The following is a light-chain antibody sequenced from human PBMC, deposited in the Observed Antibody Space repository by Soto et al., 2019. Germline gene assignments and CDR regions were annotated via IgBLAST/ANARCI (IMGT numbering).Light chain of an antibody. Sequence: QSALTQPASVSGSPGQSITISCTGTSSDVGGYNYVSWYQQHPGKAPKLMIYEVSNRPSGVSNRFSGSKSGNTASLTISGLQAEDEADYYCLLHYGGAQFGVFGGGTKLTVL. CDR1: SSDVGGYNY. CDR2: EVS. V-gene: IGLV2-14*01. CDR3: LLHYGGAQFGV. J-gene: IGLJ2*01.